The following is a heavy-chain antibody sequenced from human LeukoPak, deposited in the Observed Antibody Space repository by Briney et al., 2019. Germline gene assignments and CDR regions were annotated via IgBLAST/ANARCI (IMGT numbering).Heavy chain of an antibody. D-gene: IGHD2-2*01. V-gene: IGHV4-4*07. CDR3: ASGGYCSTTSCYPNWFDP. CDR2: IYTSGST. J-gene: IGHJ5*02. CDR1: GGSISSYY. Sequence: PSETLSLTCTVSGGSISSYYWSWIRQRAGKGLEWIGRIYTSGSTNYNPSLKSRVTISVDTSKNQFSLKLSSVAAADTAVYYCASGGYCSTTSCYPNWFDPWGQGTLVTVSS.